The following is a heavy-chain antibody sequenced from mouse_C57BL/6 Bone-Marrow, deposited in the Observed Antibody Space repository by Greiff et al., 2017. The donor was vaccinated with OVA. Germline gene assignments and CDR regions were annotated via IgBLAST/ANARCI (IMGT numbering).Heavy chain of an antibody. CDR2: IDPNSGGT. CDR1: GYTFTSYW. D-gene: IGHD2-5*01. V-gene: IGHV1-72*01. CDR3: ANSNYEAWFAY. Sequence: QVQLKQPGAELVKPGASVKLSCKASGYTFTSYWMHWVKQRPGRGLEWIGRIDPNSGGTKYNEKFKSKATLTVDKPSSTAYMQLSSLTSEDSAVYYCANSNYEAWFAYWGQGTLVTVSA. J-gene: IGHJ3*01.